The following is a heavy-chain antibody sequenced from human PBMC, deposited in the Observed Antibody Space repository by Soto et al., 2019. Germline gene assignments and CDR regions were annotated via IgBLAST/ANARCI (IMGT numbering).Heavy chain of an antibody. D-gene: IGHD5-12*01. Sequence: SETLSLTCTVSGGSISSSSYYWGWIRQPPGKGLEWIGSIYDSGSTYYNPSLKSRVTISVHTYKNQFSLKLSSVTAANTAVYSCARHGPGHGYNLNWFDPLGQGTLVTVSS. CDR3: ARHGPGHGYNLNWFDP. CDR1: GGSISSSSYY. V-gene: IGHV4-39*01. CDR2: IYDSGST. J-gene: IGHJ5*02.